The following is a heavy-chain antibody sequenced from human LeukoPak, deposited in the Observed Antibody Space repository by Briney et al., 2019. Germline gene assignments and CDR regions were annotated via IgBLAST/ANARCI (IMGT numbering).Heavy chain of an antibody. D-gene: IGHD5-18*01. Sequence: GASVKCSCKASGVTFSSYAISWVRQAPGQGLEWMGGGIPIFITANSAKKFEGRVTITTDESTSTAYMELSSLRSEDTAVYYCARDRNTAMLEFDYWGQGTLVTVSS. CDR3: ARDRNTAMLEFDY. CDR1: GVTFSSYA. CDR2: GIPIFITA. V-gene: IGHV1-69*05. J-gene: IGHJ4*02.